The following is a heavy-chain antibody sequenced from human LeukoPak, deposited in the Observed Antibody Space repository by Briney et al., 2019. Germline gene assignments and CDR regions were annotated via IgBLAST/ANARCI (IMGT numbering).Heavy chain of an antibody. CDR2: ISGGGGST. CDR1: GFTFSSYA. Sequence: GGSLRLSCAASGFTFSSYAMSWVRQAPGKGLEWVSAISGGGGSTYYADSVKGRFTISRDNSKNTLYLQMNSLRAEDTAVYYCAKGAVPAAMRTNWFDPWGQGTLVTVSS. J-gene: IGHJ5*02. CDR3: AKGAVPAAMRTNWFDP. D-gene: IGHD2-2*01. V-gene: IGHV3-23*01.